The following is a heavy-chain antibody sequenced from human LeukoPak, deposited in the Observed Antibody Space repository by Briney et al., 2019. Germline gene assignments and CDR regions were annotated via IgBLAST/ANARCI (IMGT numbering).Heavy chain of an antibody. D-gene: IGHD5-12*01. Sequence: GASVTVSFMASGYTFTIYYMHWGRQAPGQGGEGMGIINPRGGSTSYAQKFQGRVTMTSDTSTSTVYMELSSLRSEDTAVYYCAREVVATANFDYWGQGTLVTVSS. J-gene: IGHJ4*02. V-gene: IGHV1-46*01. CDR2: INPRGGST. CDR1: GYTFTIYY. CDR3: AREVVATANFDY.